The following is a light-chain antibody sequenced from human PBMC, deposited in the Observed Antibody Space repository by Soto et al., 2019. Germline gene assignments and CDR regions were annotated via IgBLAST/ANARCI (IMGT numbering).Light chain of an antibody. J-gene: IGKJ4*01. V-gene: IGKV3-15*01. CDR1: QSVSSN. Sequence: TLSVSPGERATLSCRASQSVSSNLAWYQQKPGQAPRLLIYGASTRATGIPARFSGSGSGTEFTLTISSLQSEDCAVYYCQQYNNWPLTFGGGTKVDIK. CDR2: GAS. CDR3: QQYNNWPLT.